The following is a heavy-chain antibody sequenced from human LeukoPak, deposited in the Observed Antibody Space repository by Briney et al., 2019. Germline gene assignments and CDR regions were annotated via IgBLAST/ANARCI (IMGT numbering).Heavy chain of an antibody. Sequence: SETLSLTCAVYGGSFSGYYWSWIRQPPGKGLEWIGEINHSGSTNYNPSLKSRVTISVDTSKNQFSLKLSSVTAADTAVYYCARGLRYRAAAPFDPWGQGTLVTVSS. D-gene: IGHD6-13*01. V-gene: IGHV4-34*01. CDR1: GGSFSGYY. CDR2: INHSGST. CDR3: ARGLRYRAAAPFDP. J-gene: IGHJ5*02.